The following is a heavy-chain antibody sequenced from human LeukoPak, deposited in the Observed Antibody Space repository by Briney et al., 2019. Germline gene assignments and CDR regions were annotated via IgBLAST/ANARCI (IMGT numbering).Heavy chain of an antibody. D-gene: IGHD3-9*01. CDR2: INHSGST. CDR3: ARLSRYFDWLLPTKGFDY. J-gene: IGHJ4*02. Sequence: PSETLSLTCAVYGGSFSGYYWSWIRLPPGKGLEWIGEINHSGSTNYNPSLKSRVTISVATSKNQFSLKLSSVTVADTAVYYCARLSRYFDWLLPTKGFDYWGQGTLVTVSS. V-gene: IGHV4-34*01. CDR1: GGSFSGYY.